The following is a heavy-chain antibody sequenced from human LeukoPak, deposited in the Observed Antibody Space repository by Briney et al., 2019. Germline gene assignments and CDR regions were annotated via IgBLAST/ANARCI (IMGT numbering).Heavy chain of an antibody. CDR2: INPDSGGT. D-gene: IGHD3-22*01. J-gene: IGHJ4*02. CDR3: ARVTGYMIEDYFDY. V-gene: IGHV1-2*02. Sequence: ASVKVSCKASGYTFTGYYMHWVRQAPGQGLEWMGWINPDSGGTNYAQKFQGRVTMTRDTSISTAYMELSRLRSDDTAVYYCARVTGYMIEDYFDYWGQGTLVTVSS. CDR1: GYTFTGYY.